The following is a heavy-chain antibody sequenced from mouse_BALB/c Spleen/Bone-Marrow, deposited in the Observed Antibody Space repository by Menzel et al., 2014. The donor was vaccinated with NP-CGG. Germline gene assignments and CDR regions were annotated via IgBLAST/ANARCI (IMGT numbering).Heavy chain of an antibody. J-gene: IGHJ2*01. Sequence: EVKLQESGPDLVKPSQSLSLTCTVTGYSITSSYSWHWIRQFPGNKLEWMGYIHYSGSTNYNPSLKSRISITRDTSKNQFFLQLNSVTTEDTATYYCANGNFDYWGQGTTLTVSS. CDR3: ANGNFDY. CDR1: GYSITSSYS. D-gene: IGHD2-1*01. CDR2: IHYSGST. V-gene: IGHV3-1*02.